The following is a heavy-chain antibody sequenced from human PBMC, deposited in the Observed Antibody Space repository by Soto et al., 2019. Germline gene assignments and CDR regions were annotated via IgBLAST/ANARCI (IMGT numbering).Heavy chain of an antibody. CDR1: GFTFSDYA. CDR2: INSNGGST. Sequence: GGSLRLSCAASGFTFSDYAMHWVRQAPGKGLEYVSAINSNGGSTYYANSVKGRFTISRDNSKNTLYFQMGSLRPEDMAVYYCARAIYGDYDGRVFDYWGQGTLVTVSS. CDR3: ARAIYGDYDGRVFDY. V-gene: IGHV3-64*01. J-gene: IGHJ4*02. D-gene: IGHD4-17*01.